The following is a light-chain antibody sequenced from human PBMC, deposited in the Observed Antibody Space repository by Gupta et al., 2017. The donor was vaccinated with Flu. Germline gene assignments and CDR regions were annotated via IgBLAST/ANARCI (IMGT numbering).Light chain of an antibody. Sequence: GDRVTITCRASQNIRSWLACYKQKPGEAPKLLIYWTSRLETGVPSRFSATGSGTEFTLTISSLQPDDSATYYCQHYNDYLGTFGQGTKVEI. J-gene: IGKJ1*01. V-gene: IGKV1-5*03. CDR2: WTS. CDR1: QNIRSW. CDR3: QHYNDYLGT.